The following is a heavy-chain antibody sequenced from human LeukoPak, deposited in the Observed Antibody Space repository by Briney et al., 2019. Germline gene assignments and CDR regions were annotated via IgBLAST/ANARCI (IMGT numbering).Heavy chain of an antibody. V-gene: IGHV3-53*01. J-gene: IGHJ4*02. CDR2: IYSGGST. Sequence: GGSLRLSCAASGFTVSSNYMSWVCQAPGKGLEWVSVIYSGGSTYYADSVKGRFTISRDNSKNTLYLQMNSLRAEDTAVYYCAATYYYGSGSYSAFDYWGQGTLVTVSS. CDR1: GFTVSSNY. CDR3: AATYYYGSGSYSAFDY. D-gene: IGHD3-10*01.